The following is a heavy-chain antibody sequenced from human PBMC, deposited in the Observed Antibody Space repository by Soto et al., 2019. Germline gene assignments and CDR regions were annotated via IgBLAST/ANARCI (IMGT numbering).Heavy chain of an antibody. CDR2: IGNTLDTI. V-gene: IGHV3-48*02. J-gene: IGHJ6*02. CDR1: GFAFSGHT. D-gene: IGHD2-15*01. CDR3: ARGDCSGGSCYAIDV. Sequence: EVQLVESGGVLVQPGGSLRLSCAASGFAFSGHTMNWVRQAPGKGLEWVAYIGNTLDTIYYADSVKGRFIISRDDAMNSVFLHMCSLRDDDTAVYYCARGDCSGGSCYAIDVWGRGTTVTVSS.